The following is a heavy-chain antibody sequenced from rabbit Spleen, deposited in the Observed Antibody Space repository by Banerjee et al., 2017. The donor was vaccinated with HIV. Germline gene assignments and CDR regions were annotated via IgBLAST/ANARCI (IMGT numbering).Heavy chain of an antibody. V-gene: IGHV1S40*01. CDR3: ARDLPGVIGWNFNL. J-gene: IGHJ4*01. Sequence: QQLEESGGDLVKPGASLTLTCTASGFSFSSDYYMCWVRQAPGKGLEWIASINSFTGRPVYATWVNGRFTISKASWTTVTLHMTGLTAADTATYFCARDLPGVIGWNFNLWGQGTLVTVS. CDR2: INSFTGRP. D-gene: IGHD1-1*01. CDR1: GFSFSSDYY.